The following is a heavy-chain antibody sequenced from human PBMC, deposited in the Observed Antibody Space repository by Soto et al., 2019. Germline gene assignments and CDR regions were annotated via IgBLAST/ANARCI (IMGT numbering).Heavy chain of an antibody. V-gene: IGHV1-46*01. D-gene: IGHD2-21*02. J-gene: IGHJ6*02. CDR3: AREEVVVTAIPNYYYGMDV. Sequence: ASVKVSCKASGYTFTSYYMHWVRQAPGQGLEWMGIINPSGGSTSYAQKFQGRVTMTRDTSTSTVYMELSSLRSEDTAVYYCAREEVVVTAIPNYYYGMDVWGQGTTVTAP. CDR2: INPSGGST. CDR1: GYTFTSYY.